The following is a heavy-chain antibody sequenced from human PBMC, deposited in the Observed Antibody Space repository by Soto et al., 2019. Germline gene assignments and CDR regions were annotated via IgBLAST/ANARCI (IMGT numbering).Heavy chain of an antibody. CDR2: ISAYNGNT. CDR1: GYTFTSYG. D-gene: IGHD1-7*01. J-gene: IGHJ6*02. V-gene: IGHV1-18*01. Sequence: ASVKVSCKASGYTFTSYGISWVRQAPGQGLEWMGWISAYNGNTSYAQKLQGRVTMTTDTSTSTAYMELRSLRSDDTAVYYCARTEKLELRGYYGMDVWGQGTTVTVSS. CDR3: ARTEKLELRGYYGMDV.